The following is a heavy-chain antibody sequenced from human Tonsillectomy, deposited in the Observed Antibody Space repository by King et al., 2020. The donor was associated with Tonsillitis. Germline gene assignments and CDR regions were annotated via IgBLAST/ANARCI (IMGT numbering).Heavy chain of an antibody. CDR2: IDWDDDK. CDR1: GFSLSTSGMC. V-gene: IGHV2-70*15. CDR3: ARLTGDYGDYGTYYYYMDV. J-gene: IGHJ6*03. D-gene: IGHD4-17*01. Sequence: QVTLKESGPALVKPTQTLTLTCTFSGFSLSTSGMCVSWIRQPPGKALEWLARIDWDDDKYYTTSLKTRLTISKDTSKNQVVLTVTNMDPVDTATYYCARLTGDYGDYGTYYYYMDVWGKGTTVAVSS.